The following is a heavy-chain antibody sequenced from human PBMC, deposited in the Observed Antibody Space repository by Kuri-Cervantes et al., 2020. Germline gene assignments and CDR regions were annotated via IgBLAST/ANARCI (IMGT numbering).Heavy chain of an antibody. D-gene: IGHD3-10*01. CDR2: ISAYNGNT. V-gene: IGHV1-18*01. CDR1: GYTFTSYG. J-gene: IGHJ4*02. Sequence: ASVKVSCKASGYTFTSYGISWVRQAPGQGLEWMGWISAYNGNTNYAQKLQGRVTMTTDTSTSTAYTELRSLRSDDTAVYYCARWGDAYYYGSGSGFDYWGQGTLVTVSS. CDR3: ARWGDAYYYGSGSGFDY.